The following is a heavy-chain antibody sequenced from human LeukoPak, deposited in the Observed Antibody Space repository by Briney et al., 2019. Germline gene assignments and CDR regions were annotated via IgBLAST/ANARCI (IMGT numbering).Heavy chain of an antibody. Sequence: GGSLRLSCTASGFNFGDYAMSWVRQAPEKGLEGVGFITNKAFGGTAEYAASVKGRFTISRDDSRSIAYLQMDNLRTEDTGVYYCTRDEYGGDSNFFDYWGQGTLVTVST. CDR3: TRDEYGGDSNFFDY. CDR2: ITNKAFGGTA. D-gene: IGHD4-23*01. V-gene: IGHV3-49*04. J-gene: IGHJ4*02. CDR1: GFNFGDYA.